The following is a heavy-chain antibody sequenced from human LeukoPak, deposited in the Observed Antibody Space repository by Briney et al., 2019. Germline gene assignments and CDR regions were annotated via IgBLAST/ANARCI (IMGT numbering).Heavy chain of an antibody. CDR3: ARSLDAGNPPESGY. CDR2: ITPYNGNT. V-gene: IGHV1-18*01. CDR1: GHTFSSYG. Sequence: ASVKVSCEASGHTFSSYGIGWVRQASGQGLEWMGWITPYNGNTNYAQNFHGRVTMTTDTSTSTAYMELRSLRSDDTAVYYCARSLDAGNPPESGYWGQGTLVTVSS. D-gene: IGHD4-23*01. J-gene: IGHJ4*02.